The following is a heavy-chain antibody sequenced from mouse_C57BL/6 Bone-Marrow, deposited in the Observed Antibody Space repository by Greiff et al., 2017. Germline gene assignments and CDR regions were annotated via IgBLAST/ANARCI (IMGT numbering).Heavy chain of an antibody. CDR3: ARRYGEGYFDY. D-gene: IGHD2-14*01. Sequence: QVQLKQPGAELVKPGASVKLSCKASGYTFTSYWMHWVKQRPGQGLEWIGMIHPNSGSTNYNEKFKSKATLTVDKSSSTAYMQLSSLTSEDSAVYCCARRYGEGYFDYWGQGTTLTVSS. CDR2: IHPNSGST. CDR1: GYTFTSYW. J-gene: IGHJ2*01. V-gene: IGHV1-64*01.